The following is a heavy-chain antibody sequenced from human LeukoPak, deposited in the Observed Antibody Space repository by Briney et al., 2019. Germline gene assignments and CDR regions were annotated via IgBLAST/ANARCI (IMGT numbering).Heavy chain of an antibody. CDR2: ISNNADTT. Sequence: GSLRLSCSASGFTFTAYSMYWVRQAPGKGLEYVSAISNNADTTYYADSVKGRFTISRDNSKNTLYLQMSSLRAEDTAVYSCVKGWVRGVMNYWGQGTLVTASS. V-gene: IGHV3-64D*06. D-gene: IGHD3-10*01. CDR1: GFTFTAYS. CDR3: VKGWVRGVMNY. J-gene: IGHJ4*02.